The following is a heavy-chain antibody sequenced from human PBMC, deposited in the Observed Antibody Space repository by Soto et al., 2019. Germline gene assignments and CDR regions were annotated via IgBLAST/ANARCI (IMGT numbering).Heavy chain of an antibody. D-gene: IGHD5-12*01. CDR3: AKAPGRDGYNPQGY. CDR1: GFTFSSYA. J-gene: IGHJ4*02. CDR2: ISGSGGST. V-gene: IGHV3-23*01. Sequence: GGSLRLSCAASGFTFSSYAMSWVRQAPGKGLEWVSAISGSGGSTYYADSVKGRFTISRDNSKNTLYLQMNSLRAEDTAVYYCAKAPGRDGYNPQGYWGQGTLVTVSS.